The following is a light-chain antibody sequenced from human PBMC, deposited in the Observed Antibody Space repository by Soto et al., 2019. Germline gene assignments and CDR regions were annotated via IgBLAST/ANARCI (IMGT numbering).Light chain of an antibody. V-gene: IGKV2-28*01. J-gene: IGKJ1*01. CDR2: LGS. Sequence: DIVMTQSPLSLPVTPGEPASISCRSSQSLLSTNGYNYLDWYLQKPGQSPQLLIDLGSNRASGVPDRFIGSGSGADFTLKISRVEAEDVGIYYCMEGLQTLGTFGQGTKVEIK. CDR3: MEGLQTLGT. CDR1: QSLLSTNGYNY.